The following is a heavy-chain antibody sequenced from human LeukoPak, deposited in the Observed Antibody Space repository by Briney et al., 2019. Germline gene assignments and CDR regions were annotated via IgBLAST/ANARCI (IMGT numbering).Heavy chain of an antibody. CDR3: ARGTYGYYMDV. J-gene: IGHJ6*03. CDR1: NYSISNSLY. CDR2: IYRSGST. Sequence: SEPLSLTCSGSNYSISNSLYWGWLRPPPGKGLEWIGSIYRSGSTFYNPSLKSRVTISLDTSKNQLSLKLSSVTAADTDVYFCARGTYGYYMDVWGKGTTVTVSS. D-gene: IGHD4-17*01. V-gene: IGHV4-38-2*02.